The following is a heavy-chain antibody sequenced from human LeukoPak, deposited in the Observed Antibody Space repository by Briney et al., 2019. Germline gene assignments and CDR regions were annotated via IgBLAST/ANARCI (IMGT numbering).Heavy chain of an antibody. V-gene: IGHV1-2*02. CDR3: ARYNWNDVVSALDS. J-gene: IGHJ4*02. CDR2: INPNNGAT. D-gene: IGHD1-1*01. Sequence: GASVRVSGKASGYTFSGYYIHWVRQAPGQGLEWMGWINPNNGATNYAQKFQGGVTMTRDTSITTFYMEVSSLTSDDTAVFYCARYNWNDVVSALDSWGQGTLVTVSS. CDR1: GYTFSGYY.